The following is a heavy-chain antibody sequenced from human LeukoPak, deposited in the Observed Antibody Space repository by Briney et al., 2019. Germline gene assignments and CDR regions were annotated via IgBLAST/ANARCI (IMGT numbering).Heavy chain of an antibody. CDR1: GFIFGRYA. CDR2: ISGSGTNT. CDR3: AKDKESSGSFYEY. J-gene: IGHJ4*02. V-gene: IGHV3-23*01. Sequence: PGGSLRLSCAASGFIFGRYAMNWVRQAPGKGLEWVSSISGSGTNTYYADPVKGRFTVSRDNSKNILYLQMNSLRAEDSAKYYCAKDKESSGSFYEYWGQGTLVTVSS. D-gene: IGHD1-26*01.